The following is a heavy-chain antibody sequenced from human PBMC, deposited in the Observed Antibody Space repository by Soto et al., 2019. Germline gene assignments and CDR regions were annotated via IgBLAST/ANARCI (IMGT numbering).Heavy chain of an antibody. D-gene: IGHD2-15*01. CDR2: ISGSGGST. Sequence: EVQLLESGGGLVQPGGSLRLSCAASGITFSSYAMSWVRQAPGKGLEWVSAISGSGGSTYYADSVKGRFTISRDNSKNALYLQMNSLRAEDTAVSYCAIGYCSGGSCYYFDYWGQGTLVTVSS. CDR3: AIGYCSGGSCYYFDY. J-gene: IGHJ4*02. V-gene: IGHV3-23*01. CDR1: GITFSSYA.